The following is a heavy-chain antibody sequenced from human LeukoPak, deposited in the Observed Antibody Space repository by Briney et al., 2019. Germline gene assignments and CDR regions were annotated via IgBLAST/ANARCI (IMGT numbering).Heavy chain of an antibody. J-gene: IGHJ3*02. CDR3: ARRGYYYDSSGYYHDAFDI. CDR2: IWYDGSNK. V-gene: IGHV3-33*01. Sequence: GGSLRLSCAASGFTFSSYGMHWVRQAPGKGLEWVAVIWYDGSNKYYADSVKGRFTISRDNSKNTLYLQMNSLRAEDTAAYYCARRGYYYDSSGYYHDAFDIWGQGTMVTVSS. CDR1: GFTFSSYG. D-gene: IGHD3-22*01.